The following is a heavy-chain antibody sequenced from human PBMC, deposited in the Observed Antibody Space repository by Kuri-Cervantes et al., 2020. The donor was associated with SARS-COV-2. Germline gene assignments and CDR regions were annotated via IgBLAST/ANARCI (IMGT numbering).Heavy chain of an antibody. V-gene: IGHV1-69*04. Sequence: SVKVSCKASGYTFTSYDISWVRQAPGQGLEWMGRIIPILGIANYAQKFQGRVTITADKSTSTAYMELSSLRSEDTAVYYCARGYCSSTSCYTYYGMDVWGQGTTVTVSS. CDR3: ARGYCSSTSCYTYYGMDV. CDR1: GYTFTSYD. CDR2: IIPILGIA. D-gene: IGHD2-2*02. J-gene: IGHJ6*02.